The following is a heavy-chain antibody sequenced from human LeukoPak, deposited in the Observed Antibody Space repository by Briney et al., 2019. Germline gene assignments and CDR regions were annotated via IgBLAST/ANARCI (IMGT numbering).Heavy chain of an antibody. Sequence: GGSLRLSYAASGLTLSANYMSWIRQAPGKGLEGVSYISSSADNIYYADSVKGRFTISRDNAKNSLYLQMNSLRAEDTAVYYCARVHYARYSSGWYDSYYGMDVWGQGTTVTVSS. CDR1: GLTLSANY. J-gene: IGHJ6*02. V-gene: IGHV3-11*01. D-gene: IGHD6-19*01. CDR2: ISSSADNI. CDR3: ARVHYARYSSGWYDSYYGMDV.